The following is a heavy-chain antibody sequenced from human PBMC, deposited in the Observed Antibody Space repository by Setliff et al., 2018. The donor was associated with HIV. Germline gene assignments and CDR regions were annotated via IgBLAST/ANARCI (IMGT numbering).Heavy chain of an antibody. CDR1: GYTFTSYY. Sequence: RASVKVSCKASGYTFTSYYMHWVRQAPGQGLEWMGIINPSSGSTTHAQKFQGRVTMTRDTSTSTVYMELSSLRSEDTAVYYCARDPAPSSSASYFQHWGQGTPVTVSS. CDR3: ARDPAPSSSASYFQH. J-gene: IGHJ1*01. D-gene: IGHD6-6*01. V-gene: IGHV1-46*01. CDR2: INPSSGST.